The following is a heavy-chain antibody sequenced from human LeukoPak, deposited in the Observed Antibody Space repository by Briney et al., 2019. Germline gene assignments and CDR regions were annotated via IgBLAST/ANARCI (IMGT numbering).Heavy chain of an antibody. Sequence: PGRSLRLSCAASGFTFDLYAMHWARHAPGKGLEWVSGISWNSGSIGYADSVKGRFTISRDNAKNSLYLQMNSLRAEDTAFYYCAKDGSRLGELSFELDYWGQGTLVTVSP. CDR2: ISWNSGSI. CDR3: AKDGSRLGELSFELDY. V-gene: IGHV3-9*01. CDR1: GFTFDLYA. D-gene: IGHD3-16*02. J-gene: IGHJ4*02.